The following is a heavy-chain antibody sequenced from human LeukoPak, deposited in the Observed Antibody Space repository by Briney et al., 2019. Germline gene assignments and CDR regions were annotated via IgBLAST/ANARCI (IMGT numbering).Heavy chain of an antibody. J-gene: IGHJ6*03. D-gene: IGHD6-13*01. V-gene: IGHV4-4*07. CDR3: ARAGIAAAGMRRYYYYYMDV. CDR1: GGSISSYY. Sequence: SETLSLTCTVSGGSISSYYWSWIRQPAGKGLEWIGRIYTGGSTNYNPSLKSRVTMSVDTSKNQFSLKLSSVTAADTAVYYCARAGIAAAGMRRYYYYYMDVWGKGTTVTVSS. CDR2: IYTGGST.